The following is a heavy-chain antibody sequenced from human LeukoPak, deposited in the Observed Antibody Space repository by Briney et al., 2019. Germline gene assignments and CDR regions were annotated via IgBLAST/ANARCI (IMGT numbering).Heavy chain of an antibody. V-gene: IGHV3-7*01. CDR1: GFMFSSYW. D-gene: IGHD1-26*01. Sequence: GGSLRLSCAASGFMFSSYWMSWVRQAPGKGLEWVADIKEDGSEESYVDSVKGRFTISRDNAKNSLYLQMNTLRAEDTAVYYCARGLVGTTANLFDYWGQGTLVTVSS. CDR3: ARGLVGTTANLFDY. CDR2: IKEDGSEE. J-gene: IGHJ4*02.